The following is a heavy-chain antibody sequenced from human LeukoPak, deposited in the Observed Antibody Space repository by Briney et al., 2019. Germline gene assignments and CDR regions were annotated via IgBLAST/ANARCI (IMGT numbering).Heavy chain of an antibody. CDR3: AKGGLRGGTYNDDF. V-gene: IGHV3-23*01. Sequence: GGSLRLSCAASGFTFSSYAMSWVRQAPGKGLEWVSAISGSGGSTYYADSVKGRFTVSRDNSKNTLYLQMNSLRAEDTALYYCAKGGLRGGTYNDDFWGQGTLVTVSS. CDR1: GFTFSSYA. CDR2: ISGSGGST. D-gene: IGHD3-16*01. J-gene: IGHJ4*02.